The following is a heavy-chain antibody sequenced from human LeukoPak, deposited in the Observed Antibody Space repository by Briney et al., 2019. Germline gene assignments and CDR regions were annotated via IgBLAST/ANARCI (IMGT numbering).Heavy chain of an antibody. CDR3: ARGVLLWFGELLAAGYYYYYGMDV. J-gene: IGHJ6*02. D-gene: IGHD3-10*01. V-gene: IGHV4-34*01. Sequence: SGTLSLTCAVYGGSFSGYYWSWIRQPPGKGLEWIGEINHSGSTNYNPSLKSRVTISVDTSKNQFSLKLSSVTAADTAVYYCARGVLLWFGELLAAGYYYYYGMDVWGQGTTVTVSS. CDR1: GGSFSGYY. CDR2: INHSGST.